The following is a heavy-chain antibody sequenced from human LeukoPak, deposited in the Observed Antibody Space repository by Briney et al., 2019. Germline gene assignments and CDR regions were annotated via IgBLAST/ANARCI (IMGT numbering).Heavy chain of an antibody. J-gene: IGHJ6*03. V-gene: IGHV4-34*01. Sequence: SETLSLTCAVYGGSFSGYYWSWIRQPPGKGLEWIGEINHSGSTNYNPSLKSRVTISVDTSKNQFSLELSSVTAADTAVYYCARGILGIYYYYYMDVWGKGTTVTVSS. D-gene: IGHD3-16*01. CDR1: GGSFSGYY. CDR3: ARGILGIYYYYYMDV. CDR2: INHSGST.